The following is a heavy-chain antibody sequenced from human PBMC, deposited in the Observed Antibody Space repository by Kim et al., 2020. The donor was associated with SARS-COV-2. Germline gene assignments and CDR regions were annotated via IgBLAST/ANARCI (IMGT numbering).Heavy chain of an antibody. V-gene: IGHV1-69*04. D-gene: IGHD2-21*01. CDR2: ILPMVDIP. Sequence: SVKVSCKASGGTFSNYAVNWVRQAPGQGLEWMGRILPMVDIPNYARNFQGRLTTTADKSTSTAYMELTGLTSADPAVYYCARGGQVVIDGRVSLTPYDRWGQGALVTVSS. CDR3: ARGGQVVIDGRVSLTPYDR. J-gene: IGHJ5*02. CDR1: GGTFSNYA.